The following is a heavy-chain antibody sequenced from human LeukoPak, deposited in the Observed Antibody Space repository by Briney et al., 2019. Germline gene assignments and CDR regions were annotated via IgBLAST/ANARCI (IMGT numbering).Heavy chain of an antibody. J-gene: IGHJ4*02. CDR3: ARRQGSGWYVVDY. V-gene: IGHV4-39*01. D-gene: IGHD6-19*01. CDR2: IYYSGST. Sequence: PSETLSLTCTVSGGSISSSSYYWGWIRQPPGKGLEWIGSIYYSGSTYYNPSLKSRVTISVDTSKNQFSLKLSSVTAADTAVYYCARRQGSGWYVVDYWGQGTLVTVSS. CDR1: GGSISSSSYY.